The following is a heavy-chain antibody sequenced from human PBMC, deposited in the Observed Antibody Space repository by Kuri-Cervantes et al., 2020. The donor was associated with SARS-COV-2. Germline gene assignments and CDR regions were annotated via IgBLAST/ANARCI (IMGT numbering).Heavy chain of an antibody. D-gene: IGHD3-22*01. CDR2: IYSGGSST. V-gene: IGHV3-23*03. J-gene: IGHJ4*02. CDR3: AKDQDYYDSSGQFDY. Sequence: GGSLRLSCAASGFTFSSYARSWVRQAPGKGLEWVSVIYSGGSSTYYADSVKGRFTISRDNSKNTLYLQMNSLRAEDTAVYYCAKDQDYYDSSGQFDYWGQGTLVTVSS. CDR1: GFTFSSYA.